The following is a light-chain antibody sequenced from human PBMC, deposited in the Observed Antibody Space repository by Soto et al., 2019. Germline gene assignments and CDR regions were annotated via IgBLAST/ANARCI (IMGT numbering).Light chain of an antibody. V-gene: IGLV3-21*02. CDR1: NIGSKS. Sequence: SYELTQPPSVSVAPGQTARITCGGNNIGSKSVHWYQQKPGQAPVLVVYDDSDRPSGTPERFSGSNSGNTATLTISRVEAGDEADYYCQVWDSSSEHVVFGGGTQLTVL. CDR3: QVWDSSSEHVV. CDR2: DDS. J-gene: IGLJ2*01.